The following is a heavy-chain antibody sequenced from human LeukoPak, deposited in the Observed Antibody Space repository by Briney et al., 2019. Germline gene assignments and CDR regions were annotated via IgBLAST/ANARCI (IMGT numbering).Heavy chain of an antibody. J-gene: IGHJ4*02. V-gene: IGHV3-23*01. D-gene: IGHD3-22*01. CDR1: GFTFSSYG. CDR2: ISGSGGST. CDR3: AKDFIYYDSSGYYDY. Sequence: GGSLRLSCAASGFTFSSYGMSWVRQAPGKGLEWVSAISGSGGSTYYADSVKGRFTISRDNSKNTLYLQMNSLRAEDTALYYCAKDFIYYDSSGYYDYWGQGTLVTVPS.